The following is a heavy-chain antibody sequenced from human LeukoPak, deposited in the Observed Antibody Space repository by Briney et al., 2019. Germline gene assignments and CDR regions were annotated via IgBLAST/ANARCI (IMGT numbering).Heavy chain of an antibody. Sequence: ASVKVSCKASGYTFTGYYMHWVRQALGQGLEWMGWINPNSGGTNYAQKFQGRVTMTRDTSISTAYMELSRLRSDDTAVYYCARARIVGASFDYWGQGTLVTVSS. CDR1: GYTFTGYY. V-gene: IGHV1-2*02. CDR3: ARARIVGASFDY. CDR2: INPNSGGT. D-gene: IGHD1-26*01. J-gene: IGHJ4*02.